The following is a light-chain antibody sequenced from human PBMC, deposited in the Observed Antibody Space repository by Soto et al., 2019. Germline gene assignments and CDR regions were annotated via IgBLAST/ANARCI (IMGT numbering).Light chain of an antibody. CDR3: QSYDTTLSAWV. J-gene: IGLJ3*02. CDR1: SSNIGTTSE. CDR2: GND. V-gene: IGLV1-40*01. Sequence: QLVLTQPPSVSGAPGQIVTIFCTGSSSNIGTTSEVHWYQQLPGTAPKLLIFGNDKRLSGVPERFSGSKSGASASLAITGLQAEDEAAYYCQSYDTTLSAWVFGGGTKLTVL.